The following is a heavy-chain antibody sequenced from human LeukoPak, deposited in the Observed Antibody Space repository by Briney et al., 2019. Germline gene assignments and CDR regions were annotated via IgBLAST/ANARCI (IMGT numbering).Heavy chain of an antibody. CDR1: GGSISSYY. J-gene: IGHJ4*02. CDR2: IYYSGST. V-gene: IGHV4-59*01. CDR3: AREGYSSSILLEDYYFDY. Sequence: SETLSLTCTVSGGSISSYYWSWIRQPPGKGLEWIGYIYYSGSTYYNPSLRSRVTISVDTSKNQFSLKLSSVTAADTAVYYCAREGYSSSILLEDYYFDYWGQGTLVTVSS. D-gene: IGHD6-13*01.